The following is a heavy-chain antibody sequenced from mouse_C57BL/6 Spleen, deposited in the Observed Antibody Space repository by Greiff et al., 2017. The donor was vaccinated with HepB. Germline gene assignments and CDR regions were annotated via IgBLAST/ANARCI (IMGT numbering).Heavy chain of an antibody. D-gene: IGHD1-1*01. CDR2: INYDGSST. V-gene: IGHV5-16*01. CDR1: GFTFSDYY. J-gene: IGHJ4*01. CDR3: ARDRLYYGSSPLAMDY. Sequence: EVQLVESEGGLVQPGSSMKLSCTASGFTFSDYYMAWVRQVPEKGLEWVANINYDGSSTYYLDSLKSRFIISRDNAKNILYLQMSSLKSEDTATYYCARDRLYYGSSPLAMDYWGQGTSVTVSS.